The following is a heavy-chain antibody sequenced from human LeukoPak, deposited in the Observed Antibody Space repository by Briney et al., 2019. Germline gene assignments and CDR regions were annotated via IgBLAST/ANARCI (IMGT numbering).Heavy chain of an antibody. V-gene: IGHV4-59*01. D-gene: IGHD3-22*01. CDR1: GGSISSYY. CDR3: ARGAPMIARY. J-gene: IGHJ4*02. Sequence: SETLSLTCTVSGGSISSYYWSWIRQPPGKGLEWSGYIYYSGSTNYNPSLKSRVTISVDTSKNQFSLKLSSVTAADTAVYYCARGAPMIARYWGQGTLVTVSS. CDR2: IYYSGST.